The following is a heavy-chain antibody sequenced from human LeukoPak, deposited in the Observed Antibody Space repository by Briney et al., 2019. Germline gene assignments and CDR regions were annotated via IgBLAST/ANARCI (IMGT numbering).Heavy chain of an antibody. D-gene: IGHD3-22*01. J-gene: IGHJ4*02. Sequence: ASVKVSCKASGYTFTGYYMHWVRQAPGQGLEWMGWINPNSGGTNYAQKLQGRVTMTTDTSTSTAYMELRSMRSDDTAVYYCARDIYASGGYYSEPFDYWGQGTLVTVSS. V-gene: IGHV1-2*02. CDR1: GYTFTGYY. CDR2: INPNSGGT. CDR3: ARDIYASGGYYSEPFDY.